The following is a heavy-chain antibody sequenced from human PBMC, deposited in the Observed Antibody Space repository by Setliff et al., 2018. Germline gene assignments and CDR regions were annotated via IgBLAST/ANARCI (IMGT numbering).Heavy chain of an antibody. CDR2: ISYDESNK. Sequence: AGGSLRLSCAASGFTFSSYAMHWVRQAPGKGLEWVAVISYDESNKYYADSVKGRFTISRDNSKNTLYLQMNSLRAEDTAVYYCARGSTTPGAFDIWGQGTMVTVSS. J-gene: IGHJ3*02. D-gene: IGHD1-7*01. V-gene: IGHV3-30-3*01. CDR1: GFTFSSYA. CDR3: ARGSTTPGAFDI.